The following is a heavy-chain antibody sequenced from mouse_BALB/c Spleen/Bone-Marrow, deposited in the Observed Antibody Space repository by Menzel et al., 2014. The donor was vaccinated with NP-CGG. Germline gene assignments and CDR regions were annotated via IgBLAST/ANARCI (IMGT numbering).Heavy chain of an antibody. CDR3: ARKGAMITHYYAMDY. CDR1: GFTFSSFG. CDR2: ISNGSSTI. J-gene: IGHJ4*01. D-gene: IGHD2-4*01. V-gene: IGHV5-17*02. Sequence: EVMLVESGGGLVQPGGSRKLSCAASGFTFSSFGMHWVRQAPEKGLEWAAYISNGSSTIYYADTVKGRFTISRDNPKNTLFLQMTSLRSEDTAMYYCARKGAMITHYYAMDYWVKEPQSPSPQ.